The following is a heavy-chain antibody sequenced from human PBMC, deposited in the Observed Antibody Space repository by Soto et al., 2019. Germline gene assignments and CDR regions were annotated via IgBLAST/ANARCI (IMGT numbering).Heavy chain of an antibody. CDR3: TRERWDYGDPTWYFDL. Sequence: EVQLVEAGGGLVRPGRSLRLSCTTSGFTFGDYGMTWFRQAPGKGQEWVGFIRSKAYGRTTEYAASATDRFTISRDDSKRIAYLQMNSLKTDDTAVYYCTRERWDYGDPTWYFDLWGRGTLVTVSS. V-gene: IGHV3-49*05. CDR2: IRSKAYGRTT. D-gene: IGHD4-17*01. CDR1: GFTFGDYG. J-gene: IGHJ2*01.